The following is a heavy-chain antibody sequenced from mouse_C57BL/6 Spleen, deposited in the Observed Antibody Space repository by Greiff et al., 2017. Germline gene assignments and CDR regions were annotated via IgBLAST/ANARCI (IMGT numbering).Heavy chain of an antibody. D-gene: IGHD2-1*01. J-gene: IGHJ2*01. Sequence: EVQLQQSGAELVKPGASVKLSCTASGFNIKDYYMHWVKQRTEQGLEWIGRIDPEDGETKNAPKFQGKATITADTSSNTAYLQLSSLTSEDTAVYYCARGGNLVYFDYWGQGTTLTVSS. V-gene: IGHV14-2*01. CDR3: ARGGNLVYFDY. CDR2: IDPEDGET. CDR1: GFNIKDYY.